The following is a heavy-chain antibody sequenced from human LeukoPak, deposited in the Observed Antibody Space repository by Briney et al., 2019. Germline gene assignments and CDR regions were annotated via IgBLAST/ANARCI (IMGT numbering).Heavy chain of an antibody. Sequence: ASVKVSCKASGFAFTGYYIHWVRQAPGQGLEWMGIINPSGGSTSYAQKFQGRVTMTRDTSTSTVYMELSSLRSEDTAVYYCARVGSGYDLTYYFDYWGQGTLVTVSS. V-gene: IGHV1-46*01. D-gene: IGHD5-12*01. CDR2: INPSGGST. J-gene: IGHJ4*02. CDR1: GFAFTGYY. CDR3: ARVGSGYDLTYYFDY.